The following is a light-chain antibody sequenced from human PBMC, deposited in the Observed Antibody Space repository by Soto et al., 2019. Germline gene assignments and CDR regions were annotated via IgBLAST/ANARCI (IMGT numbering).Light chain of an antibody. CDR3: HQYSNSPTYT. V-gene: IGKV3-20*01. CDR2: GTF. Sequence: EIVLTQSPGTLSLSPGEGATLSCRASQSISSTYLAWYQQKPGQAPRLLIYGTFTRASGIPDRFTGSGSGTDFTLTISSLEPDDFAVYYCHQYSNSPTYTFGQGTKLEIK. CDR1: QSISSTY. J-gene: IGKJ2*01.